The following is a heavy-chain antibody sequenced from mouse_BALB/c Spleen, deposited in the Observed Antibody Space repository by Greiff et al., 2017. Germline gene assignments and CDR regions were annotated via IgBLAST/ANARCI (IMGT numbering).Heavy chain of an antibody. V-gene: IGHV5-17*02. CDR2: ISSGSSTI. Sequence: DVMLVESGGGLVQPGGSRKLSCAASGFTFSSFGMHWVRQAPEKGLEWVAYISSGSSTIYYADTVKGRFTISRDNPKNTLFLQMTSLRAEDTAMYYCARLFYAMDYWGQGTSGTVSS. J-gene: IGHJ4*01. CDR3: ARLFYAMDY. CDR1: GFTFSSFG.